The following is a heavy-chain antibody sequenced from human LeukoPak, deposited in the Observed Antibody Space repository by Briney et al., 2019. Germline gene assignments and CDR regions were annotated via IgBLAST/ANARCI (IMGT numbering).Heavy chain of an antibody. J-gene: IGHJ4*02. V-gene: IGHV4-34*01. Sequence: SETLSLTCAVYGGSFSGYYWSWIRQPSGKGLEWIREINHSGSTNYNPSLKSRVTISVDTSKNQFSLKLSSVTAADTAVYYCARLHFGYCSSTSCGYWGQGTLVTVSS. D-gene: IGHD2-2*03. CDR2: INHSGST. CDR1: GGSFSGYY. CDR3: ARLHFGYCSSTSCGY.